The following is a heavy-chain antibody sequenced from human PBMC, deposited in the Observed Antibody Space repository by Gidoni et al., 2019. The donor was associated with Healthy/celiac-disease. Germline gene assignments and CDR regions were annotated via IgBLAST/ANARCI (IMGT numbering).Heavy chain of an antibody. D-gene: IGHD2-15*01. Sequence: QVQLQQWGAGLLKPSETLSLTCAVYGGSFSGYYWSWIRQPPGKVLEWIGEINHSGSTNYNPSLKSRVTISVDTSKNQFSLKLSSVTAADTAVYYCARGVVVAATPWYYYYGMDVWGQGTTVTVSS. J-gene: IGHJ6*02. CDR1: GGSFSGYY. CDR2: INHSGST. V-gene: IGHV4-34*01. CDR3: ARGVVVAATPWYYYYGMDV.